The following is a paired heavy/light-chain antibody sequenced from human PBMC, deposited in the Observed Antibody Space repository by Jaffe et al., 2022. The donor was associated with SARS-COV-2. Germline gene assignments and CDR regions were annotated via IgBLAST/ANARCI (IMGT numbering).Heavy chain of an antibody. CDR3: ARRFFVSSGFDF. V-gene: IGHV4-39*01. J-gene: IGHJ4*02. CDR2: IHYSGST. CDR1: GGSISNSSYY. Sequence: QLQLQESGPGLVKPSETLSLTCTVSGGSISNSSYYWGWVRQPPGKGLEWIGSIHYSGSTYYNPSLKSRVTISVDTSKNQFSLKLSSVTATDTAVFYCARRFFVSSGFDFWGQGTLVTVSS. D-gene: IGHD6-19*01.
Light chain of an antibody. CDR3: GTWDSSLSGVV. CDR2: ENN. CDR1: SSNIGNNY. J-gene: IGLJ2*01. Sequence: QSVLTQPPSVSAAPGQKVTISCSGSSSNIGNNYVSWYQQLPRTAPKLLIYENNKRPSGIPDRFSGSKSGTSATLGITGLQTGDEADYYCGTWDSSLSGVVFGGGTKLTVL. V-gene: IGLV1-51*02.